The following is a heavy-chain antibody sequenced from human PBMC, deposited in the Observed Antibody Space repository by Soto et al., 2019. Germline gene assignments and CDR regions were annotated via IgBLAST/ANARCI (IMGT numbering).Heavy chain of an antibody. Sequence: ASVKVSCKASGYTFTSYGINWVRQAPGQGLERMGWISAYNGNTNYAQKLQGRVTMTTDTSTSTAYMELMSLISDDMAVYYFASAKSSGWYHDAFDIWGQGTMVTVSS. D-gene: IGHD6-19*01. CDR2: ISAYNGNT. J-gene: IGHJ3*02. V-gene: IGHV1-18*03. CDR1: GYTFTSYG. CDR3: ASAKSSGWYHDAFDI.